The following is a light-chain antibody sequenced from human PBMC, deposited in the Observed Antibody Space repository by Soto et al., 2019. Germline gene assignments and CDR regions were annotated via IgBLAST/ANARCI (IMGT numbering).Light chain of an antibody. CDR2: VNGDGSH. CDR1: SGHSNYG. CDR3: QTWSTGIV. V-gene: IGLV4-69*01. J-gene: IGLJ3*02. Sequence: QPVLTQSPSASASLGASVKLTCILSSGHSNYGIAWHQQQPEKGPRYLMKVNGDGSHIKGDGIPDRFSGSSSGAERYLTISSLQSEDEADYYCQTWSTGIVFGGGTKLTVL.